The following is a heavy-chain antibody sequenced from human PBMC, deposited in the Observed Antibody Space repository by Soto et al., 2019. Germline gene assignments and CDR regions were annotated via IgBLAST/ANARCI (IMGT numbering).Heavy chain of an antibody. V-gene: IGHV1-69*13. D-gene: IGHD6-6*01. CDR1: GGTFSSYA. Sequence: GASVKVSCKASGGTFSSYAISWVRQAPGQGLEWMGGIIPIFGTANYAQKFQGRVTITADESTSTAYMELSSLRSEDTAVYYCASGLIIAARQFPTRYYYGMDVWGQGTTVTVSS. CDR3: ASGLIIAARQFPTRYYYGMDV. CDR2: IIPIFGTA. J-gene: IGHJ6*02.